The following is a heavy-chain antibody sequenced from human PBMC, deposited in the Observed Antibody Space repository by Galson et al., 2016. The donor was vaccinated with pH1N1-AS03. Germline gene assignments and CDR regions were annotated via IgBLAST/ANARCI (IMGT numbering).Heavy chain of an antibody. CDR3: AKYCRGTKCYGRVDP. J-gene: IGHJ5*02. CDR2: IYYGGGT. Sequence: TLSLTCNVSGGSFTYYYWSWIRQPPGKGLEWIGYIYYGGGTNYHPSLRSRLTISLDTSKNQFSLRLSSVTAADTAVYYCAKYCRGTKCYGRVDPWGQGTLVTVSS. V-gene: IGHV4-59*01. D-gene: IGHD2-15*01. CDR1: GGSFTYYY.